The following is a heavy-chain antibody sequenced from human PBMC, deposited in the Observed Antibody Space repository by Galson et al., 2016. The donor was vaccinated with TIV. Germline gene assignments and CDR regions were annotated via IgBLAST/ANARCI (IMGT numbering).Heavy chain of an antibody. J-gene: IGHJ4*02. CDR1: GFTFSSYA. Sequence: SLRLSCAASGFTFSSYAMSWVRQAPGKGLEWVSIISANGGGTHYADSVKDRFTISRDNSKNTLYLQMKSLRVEDTAIYYCAKDRVWLRFGELLSDFDNWGQGTLVTVSS. CDR3: AKDRVWLRFGELLSDFDN. V-gene: IGHV3-23*01. D-gene: IGHD3-16*01. CDR2: ISANGGGT.